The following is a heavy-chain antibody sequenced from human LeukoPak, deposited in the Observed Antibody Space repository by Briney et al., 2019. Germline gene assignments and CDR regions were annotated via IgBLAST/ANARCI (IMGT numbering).Heavy chain of an antibody. CDR1: GYSIGSGYF. CDR3: ARHALFDSTGYYYVLDY. Sequence: SETPSLTCAVSGYSIGSGYFWGWIRQPPGMGLEWIGSLYHSGITYYNPSLKSRVTISMDTSKNQFSLKLTSVTAADTAVYYCARHALFDSTGYYYVLDYWGQGTLATVSS. J-gene: IGHJ4*02. V-gene: IGHV4-38-2*01. CDR2: LYHSGIT. D-gene: IGHD3-22*01.